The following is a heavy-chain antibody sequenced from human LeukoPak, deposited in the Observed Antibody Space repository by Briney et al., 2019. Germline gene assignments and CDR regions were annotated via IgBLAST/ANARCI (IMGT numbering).Heavy chain of an antibody. D-gene: IGHD5-24*01. Sequence: ASVKVSCKASVNTFTNYYMHWVRQAPGQGLEWMGIINPSGGSTNYAQRFQGKVIMTRDTSTSTVYMELSSLTSEDTAVYYCARGQARWDAFDIWGQGTMVTVSS. CDR2: INPSGGST. CDR1: VNTFTNYY. V-gene: IGHV1-46*01. CDR3: ARGQARWDAFDI. J-gene: IGHJ3*02.